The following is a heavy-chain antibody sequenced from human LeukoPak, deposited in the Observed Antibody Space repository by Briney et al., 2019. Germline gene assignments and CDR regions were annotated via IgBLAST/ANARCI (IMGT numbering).Heavy chain of an antibody. D-gene: IGHD3-3*01. Sequence: ASVKVSCKASGYTFTSYAMHWVRQAPGQRLEWMGWINAGNGNTKYSQKFQGRVTITRDTSASTAYMELSSLRSEDTAVYYCAREGGAYYDFWSGYPHWLDPWGQGTLVTVSS. CDR3: AREGGAYYDFWSGYPHWLDP. CDR2: INAGNGNT. J-gene: IGHJ5*02. CDR1: GYTFTSYA. V-gene: IGHV1-3*01.